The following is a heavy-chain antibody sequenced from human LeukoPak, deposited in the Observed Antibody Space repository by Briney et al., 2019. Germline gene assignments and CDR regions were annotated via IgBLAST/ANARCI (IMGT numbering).Heavy chain of an antibody. CDR1: GFTFSSYA. V-gene: IGHV3-64*04. CDR2: ISSNGGST. CDR3: AKDLSYWYFDL. Sequence: GGSLRLSCSASGFTFSSYAMHWVRQAPGKGLEYVSAISSNGGSTHYADSVKGRFTISRDNSKNTLFLQMNSLRAEDTAVYYCAKDLSYWYFDLWGRGTLVTVSS. J-gene: IGHJ2*01.